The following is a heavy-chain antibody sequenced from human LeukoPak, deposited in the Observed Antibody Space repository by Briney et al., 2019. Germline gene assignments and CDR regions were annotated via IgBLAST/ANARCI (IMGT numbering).Heavy chain of an antibody. V-gene: IGHV3-30-3*01. J-gene: IGHJ6*03. Sequence: TGGSLRLSCAASGFTFSSYAMHWVRQAPGKGLEWVAVISYDGSNKYYADSVKGRFTISRDNSKNTLYLQMTSLRAEDTAVYYCAKDGVSFGVVIFLYYYCMDVWGKGTTVTVSS. D-gene: IGHD3-3*01. CDR1: GFTFSSYA. CDR2: ISYDGSNK. CDR3: AKDGVSFGVVIFLYYYCMDV.